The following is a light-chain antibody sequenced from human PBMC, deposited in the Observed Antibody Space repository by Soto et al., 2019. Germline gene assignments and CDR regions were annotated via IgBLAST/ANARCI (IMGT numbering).Light chain of an antibody. CDR2: GAS. CDR1: QSVGDN. J-gene: IGKJ1*01. V-gene: IGKV3-15*01. CDR3: QRYDDWPQT. Sequence: EIVMTQSPATLSVSPGERATLSCRASQSVGDNLAWYQQKPGQAPRLVIRGASKRATGLPDRFSASGSGTEFTLTISRLQSEDVAVYYCQRYDDWPQTFGQGTKVDIK.